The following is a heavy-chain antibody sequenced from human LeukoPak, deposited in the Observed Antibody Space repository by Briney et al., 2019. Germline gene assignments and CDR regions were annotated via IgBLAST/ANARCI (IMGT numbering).Heavy chain of an antibody. D-gene: IGHD3-22*01. CDR1: GFTFSSYA. CDR3: AKDAAKYYDSSGDYGTLCDY. Sequence: GRSLRLSCAASGFTFSSYAMSSVSPAPGKGLESVSAISGSGGSTYYAASVKGRFTISRDNSKNTLYLQMNSLRAVETAVYRCAKDAAKYYDSSGDYGTLCDYWGQGTLVTVSS. CDR2: ISGSGGST. V-gene: IGHV3-23*01. J-gene: IGHJ4*02.